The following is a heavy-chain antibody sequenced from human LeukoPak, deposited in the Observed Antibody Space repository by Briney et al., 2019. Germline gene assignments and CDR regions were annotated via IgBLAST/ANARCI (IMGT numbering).Heavy chain of an antibody. D-gene: IGHD3-16*01. V-gene: IGHV4-39*01. CDR3: ASPRFGTYYYFYMDV. Sequence: SQTLSLTCTVSGGSISSSSYYWGWIRQPPGKGLEWIGSIYYSGSTYYNPSLKSRVTISVDTSKNQFSLKLSSVTAADTAMYYCASPRFGTYYYFYMDVWGKGTTVTVS. J-gene: IGHJ6*03. CDR2: IYYSGST. CDR1: GGSISSSSYY.